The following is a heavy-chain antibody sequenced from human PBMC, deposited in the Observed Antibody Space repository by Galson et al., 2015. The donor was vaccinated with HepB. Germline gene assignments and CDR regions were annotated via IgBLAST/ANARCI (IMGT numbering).Heavy chain of an antibody. CDR3: ARDGGGSYGTDPQAEAFDI. V-gene: IGHV3-48*04. CDR1: GFTFSSYS. D-gene: IGHD1-26*01. CDR2: ISSSSSTI. J-gene: IGHJ3*02. Sequence: SLRLSCAASGFTFSSYSMNWVRQAPGKGLEWVSYISSSSSTIYYADSVKGRFTISRDNAKNSLYLQMNSLRAEDTAVYYCARDGGGSYGTDPQAEAFDIWGQGTMVTVSS.